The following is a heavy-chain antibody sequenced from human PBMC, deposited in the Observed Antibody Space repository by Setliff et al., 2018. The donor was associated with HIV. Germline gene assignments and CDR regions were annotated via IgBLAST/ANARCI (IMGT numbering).Heavy chain of an antibody. Sequence: SETLSLTCAVYGGDLTNHYWSWVRQAPGKGLEWIGEITDDGSGTYNPSLKSRVTISLDTSKKQISLQLTSVTAADTAVYYCARGRSCVSDWCYLYYYY. V-gene: IGHV4-34*01. J-gene: IGHJ6*01. D-gene: IGHD2-21*01. CDR2: ITDDGSG. CDR1: GGDLTNHY. CDR3: ARGRSCVSDWCYLYYYY.